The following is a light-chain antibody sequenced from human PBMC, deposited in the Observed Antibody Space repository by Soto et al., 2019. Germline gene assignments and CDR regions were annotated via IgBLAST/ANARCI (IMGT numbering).Light chain of an antibody. CDR2: DAS. J-gene: IGKJ1*01. CDR3: QQPSSWPGT. V-gene: IGKV3-11*01. Sequence: IVLSHSPAALSLSLGERATLSCRASQSVSIYLAWYQQKTGQAPRLLIYDASNRATGIPARFSGSGSGTDFTLTISSLEPEDFAVYYCQQPSSWPGTFGRGTKVDIK. CDR1: QSVSIY.